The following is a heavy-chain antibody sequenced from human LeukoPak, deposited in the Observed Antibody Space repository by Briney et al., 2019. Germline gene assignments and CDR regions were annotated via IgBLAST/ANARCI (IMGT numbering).Heavy chain of an antibody. Sequence: ASVKVSCKASGGTFSSYAISWVRQAPGQGLEWMGRIIPIFGTANYAQKFQGRVTITTDESTSTAYMELSSLRSEDTAVYYCARNYYDSSCYFDYWGQGTLVTVSS. J-gene: IGHJ4*02. D-gene: IGHD3-22*01. CDR3: ARNYYDSSCYFDY. CDR1: GGTFSSYA. V-gene: IGHV1-69*05. CDR2: IIPIFGTA.